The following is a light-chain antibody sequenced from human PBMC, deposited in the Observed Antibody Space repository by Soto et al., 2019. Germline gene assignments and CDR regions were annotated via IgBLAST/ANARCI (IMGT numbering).Light chain of an antibody. CDR3: QQLSHHPYT. V-gene: IGKV1-9*01. J-gene: IGKJ2*01. CDR1: YDISSS. Sequence: DIQLTQSPSFLSASVEDRVTISCRASYDISSSLAWYQQEPGKPPKLLIYDSSTLQTGVPSRFTGSGSGRKFTLTISGMQFGDFANYFCQQLSHHPYTFGQGTKVDI. CDR2: DSS.